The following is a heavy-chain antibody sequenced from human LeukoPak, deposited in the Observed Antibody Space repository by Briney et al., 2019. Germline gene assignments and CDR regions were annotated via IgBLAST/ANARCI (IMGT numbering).Heavy chain of an antibody. CDR3: ATDYYYDSSGSYYTVDY. CDR1: GYTFSGYY. J-gene: IGHJ4*02. Sequence: ASVKVSCKASGYTFSGYYMHWVRQAPGKGLEWMGGFDPEDGETFYAQKFQGRVTMTEDTSTDTAYMELSSLRSEDTAVYYCATDYYYDSSGSYYTVDYWGQGTLVTVSS. V-gene: IGHV1-24*01. CDR2: FDPEDGET. D-gene: IGHD3-22*01.